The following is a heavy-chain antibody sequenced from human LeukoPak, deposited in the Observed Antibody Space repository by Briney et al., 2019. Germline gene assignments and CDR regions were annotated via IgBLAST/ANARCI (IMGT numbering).Heavy chain of an antibody. CDR1: GFTFTSYS. V-gene: IGHV3-48*01. Sequence: PGGSLRLSCTASGFTFTSYSMNWVRQAPGKGLEWVSYISSSSSTIYYADSVKGRFTISRDNAKNSLYLQMNCLRAEDTAVYYCASGAAVGTSRFDYWGQGTLVTVSS. CDR3: ASGAAVGTSRFDY. D-gene: IGHD6-13*01. J-gene: IGHJ4*02. CDR2: ISSSSSTI.